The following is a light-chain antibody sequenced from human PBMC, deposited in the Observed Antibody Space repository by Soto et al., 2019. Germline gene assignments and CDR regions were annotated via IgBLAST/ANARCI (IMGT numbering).Light chain of an antibody. Sequence: QSALTQPASVSGSPGQSITISCTGTSSDIGGYNYVSWFQQHPGKAPKLVIYEVSNRPSGVSNRFSGSKSGNTASLTISGLQAEDEADYYCNSYTSNNTRVFGGGTKLTVL. CDR3: NSYTSNNTRV. V-gene: IGLV2-14*01. CDR2: EVS. CDR1: SSDIGGYNY. J-gene: IGLJ3*02.